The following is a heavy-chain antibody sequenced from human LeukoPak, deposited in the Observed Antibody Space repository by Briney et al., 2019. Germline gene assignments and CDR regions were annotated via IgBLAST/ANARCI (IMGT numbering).Heavy chain of an antibody. CDR1: GDSISTYH. CDR3: ARDKRHSYGRYFDP. Sequence: KPSETLSLTCTVSGDSISTYHWNWIRKPPGKGLEWIGYMQSTGNSNYNPSLKNRVNIFVDTSKNHFVLNLRSVTAADTAVYYCARDKRHSYGRYFDPWGQGMLVTVSS. CDR2: MQSTGNS. D-gene: IGHD5-18*01. J-gene: IGHJ4*02. V-gene: IGHV4-59*01.